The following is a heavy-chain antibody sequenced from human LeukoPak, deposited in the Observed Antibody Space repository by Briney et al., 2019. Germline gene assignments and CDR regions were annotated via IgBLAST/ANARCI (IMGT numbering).Heavy chain of an antibody. D-gene: IGHD2-15*01. CDR3: ARSPHCSGGSCYANWFDP. Sequence: ASVKVSCKASGYTFTDYYLHWVRQAPGQGLEWMGRMNPNSGYTNFAQKLQYRVTMTRDTSINTAYMELNWLRSDDAAVYYCARSPHCSGGSCYANWFDPWGQGTLVIVSS. CDR1: GYTFTDYY. CDR2: MNPNSGYT. V-gene: IGHV1-2*06. J-gene: IGHJ5*02.